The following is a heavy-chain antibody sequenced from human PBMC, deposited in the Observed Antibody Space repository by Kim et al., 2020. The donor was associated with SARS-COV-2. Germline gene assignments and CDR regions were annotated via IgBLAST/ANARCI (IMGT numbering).Heavy chain of an antibody. Sequence: SETLSLTCTVSGGSISSSSYYWGWIRQPPGKGLEWIGRIYYSGSTYYNPSLKSRVTISVDTSKNQFSLKLSSVTAADTAVYYCAREGKIAAAGVDYWGQGTLVTVSS. CDR2: IYYSGST. CDR3: AREGKIAAAGVDY. CDR1: GGSISSSSYY. V-gene: IGHV4-39*07. J-gene: IGHJ4*02. D-gene: IGHD6-13*01.